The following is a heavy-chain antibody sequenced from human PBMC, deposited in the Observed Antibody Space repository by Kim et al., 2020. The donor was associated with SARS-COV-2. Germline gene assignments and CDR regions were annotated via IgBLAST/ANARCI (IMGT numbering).Heavy chain of an antibody. CDR3: TTGYAYGDHT. Sequence: GGSLRLSCAASGFTFSIAWMTWVRQAPGKGLEWVGQIKDKGAGGTTDYAAPVKGRFTISRDDSKSMLYLQMNSLKTEDTAVYYCTTGYAYGDHTWGQGTQVTVSS. J-gene: IGHJ5*02. CDR2: IKDKGAGGTT. D-gene: IGHD4-17*01. V-gene: IGHV3-15*01. CDR1: GFTFSIAW.